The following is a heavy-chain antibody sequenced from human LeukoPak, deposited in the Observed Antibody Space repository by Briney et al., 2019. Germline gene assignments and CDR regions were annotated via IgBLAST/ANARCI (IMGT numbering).Heavy chain of an antibody. CDR3: AGQRGYSYGTQGEADY. V-gene: IGHV1-69*13. CDR2: IIPIFGTA. CDR1: GGTFSSYA. Sequence: SVKVSCKASGGTFSSYAISWVRQAPGQGLEWMGGIIPIFGTANYAQKFQGRVTITADESTSTAYMELSSLRSEDTAVYYCAGQRGYSYGTQGEADYWGQGTLVTVSS. J-gene: IGHJ4*02. D-gene: IGHD5-18*01.